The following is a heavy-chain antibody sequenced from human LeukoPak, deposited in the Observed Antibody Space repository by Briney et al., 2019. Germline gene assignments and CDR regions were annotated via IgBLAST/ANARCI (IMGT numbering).Heavy chain of an antibody. J-gene: IGHJ6*02. D-gene: IGHD3-3*01. Sequence: TSVKVPCKASGFTFTSSAMQWVRQARGQRLEWIGWIVVGSGNTNYAQKFQERVTITRDMSTSTAYMELSSLRSEDTAVYCCAADSVYDFWSGYSPRYGMDVWGQGTTVTVSS. CDR3: AADSVYDFWSGYSPRYGMDV. V-gene: IGHV1-58*02. CDR1: GFTFTSSA. CDR2: IVVGSGNT.